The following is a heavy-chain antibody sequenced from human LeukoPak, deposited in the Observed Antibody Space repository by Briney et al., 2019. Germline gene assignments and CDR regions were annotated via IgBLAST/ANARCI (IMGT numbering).Heavy chain of an antibody. CDR3: ARHVTGYYDSLDY. J-gene: IGHJ4*02. V-gene: IGHV4-59*08. D-gene: IGHD3-22*01. Sequence: SGTLSLTCTVSGGSISSYYWSWIRQPPGKGLEWIGYIYYSGSTNYNPSLKSRVTISVDTSKNQFSLKLSSVTAADTAVYYCARHVTGYYDSLDYWGQGTLVTVSS. CDR1: GGSISSYY. CDR2: IYYSGST.